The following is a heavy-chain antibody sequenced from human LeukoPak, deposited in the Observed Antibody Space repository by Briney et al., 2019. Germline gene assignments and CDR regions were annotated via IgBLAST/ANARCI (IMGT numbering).Heavy chain of an antibody. D-gene: IGHD2-8*02. V-gene: IGHV2-5*01. CDR2: IYWHDDK. CDR1: GFSLNTGGVA. CDR3: AYRPSPGVTGAFNM. J-gene: IGHJ3*02. Sequence: SGPTLVNPTQTLTLTGSFSGFSLNTGGVAVAWIRQPPGKALEWLALIYWHDDKRYSASLKNRLNITKDTSKNQVVLTMTNMDPVDTGTYYCAYRPSPGVTGAFNMWGQGTKVTVSS.